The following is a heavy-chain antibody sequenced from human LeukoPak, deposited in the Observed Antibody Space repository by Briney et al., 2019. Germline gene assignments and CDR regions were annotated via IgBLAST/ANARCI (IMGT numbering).Heavy chain of an antibody. J-gene: IGHJ6*02. V-gene: IGHV3-49*04. CDR1: GFTFGDYA. Sequence: GGSLRLSCTASGFTFGDYAMSWVRQAPGKGLEWVGFIRSKAYGGTTEYAASVKGRFTISRDDSKSIAYLQMNSLKTEDTAVYYCTRDLSSSWSYGMDVWGQGTTVTVSS. D-gene: IGHD6-6*01. CDR2: IRSKAYGGTT. CDR3: TRDLSSSWSYGMDV.